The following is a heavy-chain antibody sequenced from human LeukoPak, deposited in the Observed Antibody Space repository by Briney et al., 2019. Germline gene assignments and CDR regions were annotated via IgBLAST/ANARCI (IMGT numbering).Heavy chain of an antibody. CDR1: GGSISSYY. CDR2: IYYSGST. CDR3: ARGFGVATMEFDP. Sequence: MPSETLSLTCTVSGGSISSYYWSWIRQPPGKGLEWIGYIYYSGSTNYNPSLKSRVTISVDTSKNQFSLKLSSVTAADTAVYYCARGFGVATMEFDPWGQGTLVTVSS. V-gene: IGHV4-59*01. J-gene: IGHJ5*02. D-gene: IGHD3-3*01.